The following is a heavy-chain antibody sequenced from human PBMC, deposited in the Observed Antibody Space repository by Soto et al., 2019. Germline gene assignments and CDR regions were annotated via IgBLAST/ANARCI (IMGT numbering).Heavy chain of an antibody. Sequence: QVQLVESGGGVVQPGRSLRLSCAASGFTFSSYAMHWVRQAPGKGLEWVAVISYDGSNKYYVDSVKGRFTISRDNSKNTLYLQMNSLRAEDTAVYYCARDRTEWLRGWYFDLWGRGTLVTVSS. V-gene: IGHV3-30-3*01. D-gene: IGHD5-12*01. CDR3: ARDRTEWLRGWYFDL. J-gene: IGHJ2*01. CDR1: GFTFSSYA. CDR2: ISYDGSNK.